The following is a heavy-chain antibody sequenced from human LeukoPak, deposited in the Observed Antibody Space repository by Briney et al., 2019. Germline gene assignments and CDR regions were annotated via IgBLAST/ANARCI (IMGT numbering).Heavy chain of an antibody. CDR1: GYTFTGYY. D-gene: IGHD6-13*01. CDR2: INPNSGGT. V-gene: IGHV1-2*02. J-gene: IGHJ4*02. Sequence: GASVKVSCKASGYTFTGYYMHWVRQAPGQGLEWMGWINPNSGGTNYAQKFQGRVTVTRDTSISTAYMELSRLRSDDTAVYYCASLLAIPLGIAAAGDDYWGQGTLVTVSS. CDR3: ASLLAIPLGIAAAGDDY.